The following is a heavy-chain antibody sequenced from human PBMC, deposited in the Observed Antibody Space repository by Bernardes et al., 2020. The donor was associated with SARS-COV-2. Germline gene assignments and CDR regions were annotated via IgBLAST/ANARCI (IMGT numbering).Heavy chain of an antibody. CDR2: IWYDGSNK. Sequence: GSLSRSGAAAGFTVSSYGMHWVRTAPGKGLEWVAVIWYDGSNKYYADSVKGRFTISRDNSKNTLYLQMNSLRAEDTAVYYCARDLKGSHIVVVTAIPDYWGQGTLVTVSS. V-gene: IGHV3-33*01. J-gene: IGHJ4*02. D-gene: IGHD2-21*02. CDR1: GFTVSSYG. CDR3: ARDLKGSHIVVVTAIPDY.